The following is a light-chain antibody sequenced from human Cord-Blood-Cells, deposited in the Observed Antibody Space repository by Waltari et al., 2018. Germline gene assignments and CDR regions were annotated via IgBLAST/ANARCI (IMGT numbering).Light chain of an antibody. Sequence: EIVLTQSPGTLSLSPGERAPLSCRASQSVSSSYLAWYQQKPGQAPRLLIYGASSRATVIPDRFSGSGSGTDFTLTISRLEPEDFAVYYCQQYGSSPQTFGQGTKLESK. V-gene: IGKV3-20*01. J-gene: IGKJ2*01. CDR3: QQYGSSPQT. CDR2: GAS. CDR1: QSVSSSY.